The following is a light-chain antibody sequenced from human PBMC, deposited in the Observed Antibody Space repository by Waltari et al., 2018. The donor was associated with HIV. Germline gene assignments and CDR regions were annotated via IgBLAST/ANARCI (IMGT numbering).Light chain of an antibody. CDR1: STNIGSNI. CDR3: AAWDDSLNGM. J-gene: IGLJ3*02. Sequence: QSVLTQPPSVSVTPGQNATISCSGSSTNIGSNIVNWYQQVPEAAPKLLIYSNDQRPSGVPDRFSGSKSGTSASLAISGLQSADEADYYCAAWDDSLNGMFGGGTKLTV. V-gene: IGLV1-44*01. CDR2: SND.